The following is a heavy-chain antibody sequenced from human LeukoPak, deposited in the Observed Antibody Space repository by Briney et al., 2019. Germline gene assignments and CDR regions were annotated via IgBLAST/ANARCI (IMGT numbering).Heavy chain of an antibody. CDR3: ARDLEWELLYGMDV. Sequence: ASVKVSCKASGYTFTGYYMHWVQQAPGQGLEWMGWINPNSGGTNYAQKFQGRVTMTRDTSISTAYMELSRLRSDDTAVYYCARDLEWELLYGMDVWGQGTTVTVSS. CDR2: INPNSGGT. J-gene: IGHJ6*02. D-gene: IGHD1-26*01. CDR1: GYTFTGYY. V-gene: IGHV1-2*02.